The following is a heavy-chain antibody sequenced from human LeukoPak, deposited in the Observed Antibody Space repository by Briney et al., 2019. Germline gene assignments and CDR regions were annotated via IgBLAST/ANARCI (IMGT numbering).Heavy chain of an antibody. V-gene: IGHV3-7*01. CDR3: ARDSAHYDFGYFDY. D-gene: IGHD3-3*01. CDR2: IKQDGSEK. CDR1: GFTFSRYW. Sequence: QPGGSLRLSCVDSGFTFSRYWMSWVRQAPGKGLEWVANIKQDGSEKYYVDSVKGRFTISRDNAKNSLYLQMNSLRAEDTAVYYCARDSAHYDFGYFDYWGQGTLVTVSS. J-gene: IGHJ4*02.